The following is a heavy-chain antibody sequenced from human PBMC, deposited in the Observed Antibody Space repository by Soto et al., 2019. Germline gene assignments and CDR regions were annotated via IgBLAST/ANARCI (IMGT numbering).Heavy chain of an antibody. CDR3: AKDSGEYSSDY. D-gene: IGHD6-6*01. CDR2: ISYDGSNK. V-gene: IGHV3-30*18. Sequence: GGSLRLSCAASGFTFSSYGMHWVRQAPGKGLEWVAVISYDGSNKYYADSVKGRFTISRDNSKNTLYLQMNSLRAEDTAVYYCAKDSGEYSSDYWGQGTLVTVSS. CDR1: GFTFSSYG. J-gene: IGHJ4*02.